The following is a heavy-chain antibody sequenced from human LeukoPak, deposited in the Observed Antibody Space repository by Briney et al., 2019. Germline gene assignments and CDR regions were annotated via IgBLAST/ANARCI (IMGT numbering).Heavy chain of an antibody. Sequence: PGGSLRLSCAASGFTFSSYGMNWVRQAPGKGLEWVSYISSTSSTIYYADSVKGRFTISRDNAENSLYLLMNSLSSEDTDVYYCAPSPRLAVGYYWGHGPLVTVSS. CDR3: APSPRLAVGYY. J-gene: IGHJ4*01. V-gene: IGHV3-48*01. D-gene: IGHD6-19*01. CDR1: GFTFSSYG. CDR2: ISSTSSTI.